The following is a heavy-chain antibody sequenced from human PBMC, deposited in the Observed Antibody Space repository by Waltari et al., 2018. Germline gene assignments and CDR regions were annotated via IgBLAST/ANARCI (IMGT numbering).Heavy chain of an antibody. J-gene: IGHJ4*02. V-gene: IGHV3-23*01. Sequence: EVQLLESGGGLVQPGGSLRLSCAASGFTFSSYAMSWVRQAPGTGLEWVSAISGSGGSTYSADPVKGRFTISRDNSKNTLYLQMNSLRAEDTAVYYCAKGTTYYYDSSGYSFDYWGQGTLVTVSS. CDR3: AKGTTYYYDSSGYSFDY. D-gene: IGHD3-22*01. CDR1: GFTFSSYA. CDR2: ISGSGGST.